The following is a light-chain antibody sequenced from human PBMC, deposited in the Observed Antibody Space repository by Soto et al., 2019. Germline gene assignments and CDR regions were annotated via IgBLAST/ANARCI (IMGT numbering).Light chain of an antibody. CDR3: QQYGSSRKT. V-gene: IGKV3-20*01. CDR1: QSVSSSY. CDR2: GAS. J-gene: IGKJ1*01. Sequence: DIVFTHPPGTLSLSPGERATLSCRASQSVSSSYLAWYQQKPGQAPRLLIYGASSRATGIPDRFSGSGSGTDFTLTISRLEPEDFAVYYCQQYGSSRKTFGQGTKVDIK.